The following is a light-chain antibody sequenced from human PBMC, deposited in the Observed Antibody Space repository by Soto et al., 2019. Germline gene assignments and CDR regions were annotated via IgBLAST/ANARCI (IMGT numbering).Light chain of an antibody. V-gene: IGKV1-5*01. J-gene: IGKJ1*01. Sequence: DIQMTQSPSTLSASVGDRVTITCRASQSISSWLAWYQQKPGKAPKLLIYDASSLESGVPSRFSGSGSGTEFTLTISSLQPDDFAPYYCQQYNSYSWTFGQRTKVEIK. CDR3: QQYNSYSWT. CDR2: DAS. CDR1: QSISSW.